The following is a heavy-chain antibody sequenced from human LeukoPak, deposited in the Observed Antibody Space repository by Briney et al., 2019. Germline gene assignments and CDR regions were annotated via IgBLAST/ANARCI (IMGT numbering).Heavy chain of an antibody. Sequence: TSETLSLTCAVYGGSFSGYYWSWIRQPPGKGLEWIGEFNHSGSTNYNPSLKSRVTISVDTSKNQFSLKLSSVTAADTAVYYCARAHPWEVGAPAFDYWGQGTLVTVSS. CDR3: ARAHPWEVGAPAFDY. V-gene: IGHV4-34*01. J-gene: IGHJ4*02. CDR2: FNHSGST. D-gene: IGHD1-26*01. CDR1: GGSFSGYY.